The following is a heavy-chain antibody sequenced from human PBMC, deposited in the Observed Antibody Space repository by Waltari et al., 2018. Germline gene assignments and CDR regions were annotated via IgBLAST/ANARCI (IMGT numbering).Heavy chain of an antibody. D-gene: IGHD3-3*01. J-gene: IGHJ5*02. V-gene: IGHV1-18*01. Sequence: QVQLVPSGAEVKKPGASDNVSGKASGYTFSAYGICWVRQAPGQGLEWMGWIGGNNGNTNHAQKFQGRLIMTEDTSATTVYMELTYLTSDDTAVYYCARERHRLMEEGYLMALDPWGQGTLVTVSS. CDR3: ARERHRLMEEGYLMALDP. CDR2: IGGNNGNT. CDR1: GYTFSAYG.